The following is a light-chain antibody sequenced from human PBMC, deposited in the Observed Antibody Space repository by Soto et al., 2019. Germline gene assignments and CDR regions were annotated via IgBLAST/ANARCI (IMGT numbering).Light chain of an antibody. V-gene: IGKV3-15*01. J-gene: IGKJ1*01. CDR1: QDIGSA. CDR3: QQYGDRPRT. CDR2: DAS. Sequence: EVVLTQSPATLSVSPGXRATLSCGASQDIGSAVAWYHQRSGLAPRLLIFDASIRVPTTPARFSGSVSGTEFTLTISSLESEDFAVYFCQQYGDRPRTFCQGTKVDIK.